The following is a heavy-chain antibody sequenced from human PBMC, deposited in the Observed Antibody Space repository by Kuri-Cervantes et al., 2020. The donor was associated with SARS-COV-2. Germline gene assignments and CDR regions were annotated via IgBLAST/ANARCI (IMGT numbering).Heavy chain of an antibody. V-gene: IGHV4-59*12. CDR2: IYYSGST. CDR1: GGSISSYY. Sequence: SETLSLTCTVSGGSISSYYRSWIRQPPGKGLEWIGYIYYSGSTNYNPSLKSRVTVSVDTSKNQFSLKLSSVTAADTAVYYCARVTDYYGSGSYTEGWFDPWGQGTLVTVSS. D-gene: IGHD3-10*01. CDR3: ARVTDYYGSGSYTEGWFDP. J-gene: IGHJ5*02.